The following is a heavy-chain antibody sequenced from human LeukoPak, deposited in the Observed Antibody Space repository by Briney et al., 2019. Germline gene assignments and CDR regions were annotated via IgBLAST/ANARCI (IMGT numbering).Heavy chain of an antibody. CDR3: ARGPSAIFGVVILYYFDY. D-gene: IGHD3-3*01. J-gene: IGHJ4*02. CDR2: INHSGST. V-gene: IGHV4-34*01. Sequence: PSETLSLTCAVYGGSFSGYYWSWIRQPPGKRLEWIGEINHSGSTNYNPSLKSRVTISVDTSKNQFSLKLSSVTAADTAVYYCARGPSAIFGVVILYYFDYWGQGTLVTVSS. CDR1: GGSFSGYY.